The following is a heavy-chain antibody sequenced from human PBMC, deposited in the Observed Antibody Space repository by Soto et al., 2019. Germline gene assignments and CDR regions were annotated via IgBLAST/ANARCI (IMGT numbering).Heavy chain of an antibody. D-gene: IGHD1-1*01. J-gene: IGHJ1*01. Sequence: PGGSLRLSCAASGLTFSNYAMAWVCQAPGKGLEWVALICCGGSSHYYADSVKGRFTISRDNSKNTLYLQMSSLRVEDTAAYYCAKDRAVENWYFQHWGQGTLVTVSS. CDR2: ICCGGSSH. V-gene: IGHV3-33*06. CDR3: AKDRAVENWYFQH. CDR1: GLTFSNYA.